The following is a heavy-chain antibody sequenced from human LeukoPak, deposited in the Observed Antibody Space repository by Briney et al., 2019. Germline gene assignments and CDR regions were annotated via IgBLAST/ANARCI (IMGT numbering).Heavy chain of an antibody. V-gene: IGHV4-39*02. CDR3: AREGHGYSYVLFDY. J-gene: IGHJ4*02. D-gene: IGHD5-18*01. Sequence: SETLSLTCTVSGGSISSSSYYWGWLRQPPGKGLEWIGSIYYSGSTYYNPSLKSRVTISVDTSKNQFSLKLSSVTAADTAVYYCAREGHGYSYVLFDYWGQGTLVTVSS. CDR1: GGSISSSSYY. CDR2: IYYSGST.